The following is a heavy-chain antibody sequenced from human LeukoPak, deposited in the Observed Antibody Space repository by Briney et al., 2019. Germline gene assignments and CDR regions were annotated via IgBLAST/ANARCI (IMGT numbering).Heavy chain of an antibody. CDR1: GFTFSSYS. J-gene: IGHJ3*02. CDR3: AREGRQQLATNAFDI. CDR2: ISSSSSTI. D-gene: IGHD6-13*01. Sequence: GGSLRLSYAASGFTFSSYSMNWVRQAPGKGLEWVSYISSSSSTIYYADSVKGRFTISRDNAKNSLYLQMNSLRAEDTAVYYCAREGRQQLATNAFDIWGQGTMVTVSS. V-gene: IGHV3-48*01.